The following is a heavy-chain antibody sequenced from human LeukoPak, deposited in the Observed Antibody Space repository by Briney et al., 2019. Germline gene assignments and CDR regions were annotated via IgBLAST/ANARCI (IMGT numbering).Heavy chain of an antibody. J-gene: IGHJ4*02. V-gene: IGHV3-23*01. CDR1: GFTFSSYA. CDR3: AKVSEWDYYDSSGYPDSQFDY. D-gene: IGHD3-22*01. Sequence: GASLRLSCAASGFTFSSYAMSWVRQAPGKGLEWVSAISGSGGSTYYADSVKGRFTISRDNSKNTLYLQVNSLRAEDTAVYYCAKVSEWDYYDSSGYPDSQFDYWGQGTLVTVSS. CDR2: ISGSGGST.